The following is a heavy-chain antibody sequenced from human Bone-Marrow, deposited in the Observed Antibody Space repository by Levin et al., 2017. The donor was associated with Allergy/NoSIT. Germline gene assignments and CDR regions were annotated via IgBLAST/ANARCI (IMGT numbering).Heavy chain of an antibody. D-gene: IGHD2-2*01. V-gene: IGHV3-30*04. CDR2: ISYDGSNK. CDR3: ARDSTLGYCSSTSCRNPMAPFDY. CDR1: GFTFSSYA. Sequence: GESLKISCAASGFTFSSYAMHWVRQAPGKGLEWVAVISYDGSNKYYADSVKGRFTISRDNSKNTLYLQMNSLRAEDTAVYYCARDSTLGYCSSTSCRNPMAPFDYWGQGTLVTVSS. J-gene: IGHJ4*02.